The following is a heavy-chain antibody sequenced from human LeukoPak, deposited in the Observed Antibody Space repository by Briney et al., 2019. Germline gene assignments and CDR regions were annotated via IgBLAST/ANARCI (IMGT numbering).Heavy chain of an antibody. D-gene: IGHD1-26*01. J-gene: IGHJ4*02. CDR1: GFTLSSYA. CDR2: ISGNGDTT. Sequence: GGSLRLSCAASGFTLSSYAMSWVRQAPGKGLEWVSAISGNGDTTSYADSVEGRFTVSRDNSKNTLYLQMNSLRAEDTAVYYCAKDTLVGASGSALDYWGQGTLVTVSS. CDR3: AKDTLVGASGSALDY. V-gene: IGHV3-23*01.